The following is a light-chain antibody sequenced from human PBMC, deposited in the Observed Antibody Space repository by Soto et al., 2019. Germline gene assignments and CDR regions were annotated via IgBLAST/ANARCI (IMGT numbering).Light chain of an antibody. V-gene: IGKV3-15*01. Sequence: EIVLTQSPATLSVSPGETATLSCRASQSVSSNLAWYQHKPGQAPRLLIHGASTRATGIPARFSGSGSGTEFSLTISSLQSEDFAVYYCQQYNNWPPITFGQGTRLEIK. CDR1: QSVSSN. CDR3: QQYNNWPPIT. J-gene: IGKJ5*01. CDR2: GAS.